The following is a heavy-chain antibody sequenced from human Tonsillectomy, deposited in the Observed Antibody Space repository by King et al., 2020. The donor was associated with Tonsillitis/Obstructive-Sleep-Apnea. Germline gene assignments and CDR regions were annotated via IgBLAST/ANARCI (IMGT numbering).Heavy chain of an antibody. V-gene: IGHV3-7*04. CDR3: ARSRLAVTNTGVSFRY. J-gene: IGHJ4*02. D-gene: IGHD6-19*01. CDR1: GFTFSNYW. CDR2: IKQDGSEK. Sequence: VQLVESGGGLVQRGGSLRLSCAASGFTFSNYWMSWVRQAPGKGLEWVANIKQDGSEKYFVDSVKGRFTTSRDNAKNSLYLQMNSLRAEDTAVYYCARSRLAVTNTGVSFRYWGQGTLVTVSS.